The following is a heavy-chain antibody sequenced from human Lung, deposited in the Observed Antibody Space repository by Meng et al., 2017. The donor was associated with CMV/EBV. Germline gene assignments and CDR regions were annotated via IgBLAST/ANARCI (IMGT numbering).Heavy chain of an antibody. Sequence: PTCTFSGDSIRSHSYYWGGGRQRPGRGLEWIGSIYYTGNTYRNPTLKSRVVMTGDTSKNQISLELASVAAADTAVYYCASPSPHYDTWGQGTLVTVSS. CDR3: ASPSPHYDT. D-gene: IGHD3-9*01. CDR2: IYYTGNT. J-gene: IGHJ5*02. CDR1: GDSIRSHSYY. V-gene: IGHV4-39*01.